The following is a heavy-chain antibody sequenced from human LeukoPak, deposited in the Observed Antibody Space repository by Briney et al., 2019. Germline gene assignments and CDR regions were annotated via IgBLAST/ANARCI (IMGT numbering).Heavy chain of an antibody. Sequence: HTGGSLRLSCAASGFTFSSYWMHWVRHAPGKGLVWVSRINSDGSSTSYADSVKGRFTISRDNAKNTLYLQMNSLRAEDTAVYYCARIPYCSSTNCYPSDYWGQGTLVTVSS. CDR3: ARIPYCSSTNCYPSDY. D-gene: IGHD2-2*01. CDR2: INSDGSST. J-gene: IGHJ4*02. CDR1: GFTFSSYW. V-gene: IGHV3-74*01.